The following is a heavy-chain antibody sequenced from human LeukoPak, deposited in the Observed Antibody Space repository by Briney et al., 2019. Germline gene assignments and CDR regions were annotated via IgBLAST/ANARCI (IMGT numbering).Heavy chain of an antibody. CDR3: AKSESGSYSYYFDY. Sequence: GGTLRLSCAASGFTFSSYGMSWVRQAPGKGLEWVSAISGSGGSTYYADSVKGRFTISRDNSKNTLYLQMNSLRAEDTAVYYCAKSESGSYSYYFDYWGQGTLVTVSS. D-gene: IGHD1-26*01. J-gene: IGHJ4*02. V-gene: IGHV3-23*01. CDR1: GFTFSSYG. CDR2: ISGSGGST.